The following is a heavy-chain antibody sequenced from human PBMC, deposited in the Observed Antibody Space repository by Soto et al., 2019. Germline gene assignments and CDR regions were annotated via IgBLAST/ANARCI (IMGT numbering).Heavy chain of an antibody. D-gene: IGHD4-17*01. CDR1: GGSISSGGYS. V-gene: IGHV4-30-2*01. J-gene: IGHJ6*02. Sequence: SSETLSLTCAVSGGSISSGGYSWSWIRQPPGKGLEWIGYIYHSGSTYYNPSLKSRVTISVDRSKNQFSLKLSSVTAADTAVYYCARDLYGDYEYYGMDVWGQGTTVTVSS. CDR3: ARDLYGDYEYYGMDV. CDR2: IYHSGST.